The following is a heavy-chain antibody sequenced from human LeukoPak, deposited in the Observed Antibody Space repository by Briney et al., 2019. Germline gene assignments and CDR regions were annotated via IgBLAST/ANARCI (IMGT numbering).Heavy chain of an antibody. V-gene: IGHV3-74*01. Sequence: PGGSLRLSCVASGFIFSSYAMYWVRQAPGKGLVWVPRINTDGSSTSYADSVKGRSTISRDNAKNTLYLQMNSLRAEDTAVDYCASGAACFDYWGQGTLVTVSS. J-gene: IGHJ4*02. CDR1: GFIFSSYA. CDR3: ASGAACFDY. CDR2: INTDGSST. D-gene: IGHD1-26*01.